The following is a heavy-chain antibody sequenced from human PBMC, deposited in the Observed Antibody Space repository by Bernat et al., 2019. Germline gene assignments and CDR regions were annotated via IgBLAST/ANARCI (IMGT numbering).Heavy chain of an antibody. J-gene: IGHJ4*02. CDR3: ARVMDLEWDRITGGRGYFDY. D-gene: IGHD1-20*01. CDR1: GGSISSSNW. Sequence: QVQLQESGPGLVKPSGTLSLTCAVSGGSISSSNWWSWVRQPPGKGLEWIGEIYHSGSTNYNPSLKSRVTISVDKSKNQFSLKLSSVTAADTAVYYCARVMDLEWDRITGGRGYFDYWGQGTLVTVSS. CDR2: IYHSGST. V-gene: IGHV4-4*02.